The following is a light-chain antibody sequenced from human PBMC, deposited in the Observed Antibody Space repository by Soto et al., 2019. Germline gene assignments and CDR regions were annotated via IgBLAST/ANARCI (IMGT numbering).Light chain of an antibody. CDR2: DTS. CDR1: QHIRSE. J-gene: IGKJ3*01. CDR3: LQDYDYPRT. Sequence: IQMTQSPSSLSASVGDRVTLTCRASQHIRSELSWYQQKSGRAPKLLIYDTSHVESGVPSRFSGSGSGTDFTLTINSLQPEDIATYYCLQDYDYPRTFGPGTKVEVK. V-gene: IGKV1-6*01.